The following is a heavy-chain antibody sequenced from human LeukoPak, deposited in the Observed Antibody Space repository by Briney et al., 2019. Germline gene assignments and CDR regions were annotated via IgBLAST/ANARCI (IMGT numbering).Heavy chain of an antibody. CDR2: IYPGDSDT. CDR3: ATYCGGGCYSGHY. D-gene: IGHD2-21*02. Sequence: ASXKISCEASGYSFTSYWIGWVRQLPGKGLEWMGIIYPGDSDTRYSPSFRGQVTISADKSISTAYLQWSSLKASDTATYYCATYCGGGCYSGHYWGQGTLVTVSS. V-gene: IGHV5-51*01. CDR1: GYSFTSYW. J-gene: IGHJ4*02.